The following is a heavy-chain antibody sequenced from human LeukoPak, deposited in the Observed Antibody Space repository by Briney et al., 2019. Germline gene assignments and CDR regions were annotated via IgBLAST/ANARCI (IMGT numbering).Heavy chain of an antibody. V-gene: IGHV1-69*13. Sequence: PVKVSCKASGGTFSSYAISWVRQAPGQGLEWMGGIIPIFGTANYAQKFQGRVTITADESTSTAYMELSSLRSEDTAVYYCARAYQGRQWLVRIFDYWGQGTLVTVSS. CDR1: GGTFSSYA. J-gene: IGHJ4*02. D-gene: IGHD6-19*01. CDR2: IIPIFGTA. CDR3: ARAYQGRQWLVRIFDY.